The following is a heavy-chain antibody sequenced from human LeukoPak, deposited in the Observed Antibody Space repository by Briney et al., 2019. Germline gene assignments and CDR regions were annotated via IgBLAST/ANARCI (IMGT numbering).Heavy chain of an antibody. D-gene: IGHD6-19*01. CDR1: GFTFTSSA. V-gene: IGHV1-58*02. Sequence: GTSVKVSCKASGFTFTSSAMQWVRQARGQRLEWIGWIVVGSGNTNYAQKFQERVTITRDMSTSTAYMELSSLRSEDTAVYYCARGLRRYSQWLQSREYFQHWGQGTLVTVSS. CDR3: ARGLRRYSQWLQSREYFQH. CDR2: IVVGSGNT. J-gene: IGHJ1*01.